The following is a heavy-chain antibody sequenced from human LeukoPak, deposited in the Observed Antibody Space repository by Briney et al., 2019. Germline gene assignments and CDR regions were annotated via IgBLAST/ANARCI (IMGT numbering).Heavy chain of an antibody. CDR3: ARVTVGINWNDVSRHDTQGDVSYYYGMDV. J-gene: IGHJ6*02. Sequence: HGASVKVSCKASGYTFSSYYISWVRQAPGQGLEWLGYISAYDGYTNYAHSLQGRVTMTRDTATSTAYMQMESLRSDDTAVYYCARVTVGINWNDVSRHDTQGDVSYYYGMDVWGQGTTVTVSS. CDR1: GYTFSSYY. D-gene: IGHD1-20*01. CDR2: ISAYDGYT. V-gene: IGHV1-18*01.